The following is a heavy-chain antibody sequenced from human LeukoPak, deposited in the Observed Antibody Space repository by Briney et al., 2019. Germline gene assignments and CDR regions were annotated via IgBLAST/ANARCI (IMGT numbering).Heavy chain of an antibody. CDR2: INPSGGDT. V-gene: IGHV1-46*01. CDR3: ARGAWSSVRGYAHNMDV. J-gene: IGHJ6*03. D-gene: IGHD2-2*01. CDR1: GYTFTKYY. Sequence: GASVKVSCKASGYTFTKYYMHWVRQAPGQGLEWMGTINPSGGDTRHAHKFQGRVTVTRDKSTSTVYMELRSLRSEDTAVYYCARGAWSSVRGYAHNMDVWGKGTTVTVSS.